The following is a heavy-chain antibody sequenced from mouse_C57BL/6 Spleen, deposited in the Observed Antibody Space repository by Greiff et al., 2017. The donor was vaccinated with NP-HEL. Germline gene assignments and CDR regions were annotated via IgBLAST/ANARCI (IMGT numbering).Heavy chain of an antibody. CDR3: ARGSYYYGSRFAY. D-gene: IGHD1-1*01. Sequence: VQLQQPGTELVKPGASVKLSCKASGYTFTSYWMHWVKQRPGQGLEWIGNINPSNGVTNYNEKFKSKATLTVDKSSSTAYMQLSSLTSEDSAVYYCARGSYYYGSRFAYWGQGTLVTVSA. CDR2: INPSNGVT. V-gene: IGHV1-53*01. J-gene: IGHJ3*01. CDR1: GYTFTSYW.